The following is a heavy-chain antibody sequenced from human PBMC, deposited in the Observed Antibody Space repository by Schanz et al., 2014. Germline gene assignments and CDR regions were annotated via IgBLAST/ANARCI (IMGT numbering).Heavy chain of an antibody. V-gene: IGHV1-18*01. J-gene: IGHJ6*02. CDR2: ISVYHGHT. CDR1: GYTFNNHG. D-gene: IGHD3-9*01. Sequence: QVQLVQSGGEVKKPGASATVSCKASGYTFNNHGISWVRQAPGQGLEWMGWISVYHGHTNYAEKVHGRVTMTTDTSTSTAYMELRNVRYDDTAMYYCAKVDRTRYYAMDVWGQGTTXTVSS. CDR3: AKVDRTRYYAMDV.